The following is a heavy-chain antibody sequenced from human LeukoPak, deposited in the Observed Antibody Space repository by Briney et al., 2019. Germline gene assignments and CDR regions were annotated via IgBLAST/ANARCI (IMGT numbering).Heavy chain of an antibody. CDR1: GFTFSSYE. Sequence: PGGSLKLSCAASGFTFSSYEMNWVRQAPGKGLECVSYITSSGNTIYYADSVKGRFTISRDNAKNSLYLQMNSLRAEDTAVYYCARLTTMTTTGGPFDYWGQGTLVTVSS. V-gene: IGHV3-48*03. D-gene: IGHD4-17*01. J-gene: IGHJ4*02. CDR3: ARLTTMTTTGGPFDY. CDR2: ITSSGNTI.